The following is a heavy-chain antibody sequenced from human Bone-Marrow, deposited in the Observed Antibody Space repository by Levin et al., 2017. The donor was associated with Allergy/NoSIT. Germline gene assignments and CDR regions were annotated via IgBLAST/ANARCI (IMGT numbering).Heavy chain of an antibody. Sequence: ASVKVSCKTTGATGDTFSGSAITWVRQAPGHGLEWMGRITPMFGTPTYAQRLQGRVTISADQSTTTHYMELSSLRSEDTAVYYCARTVAGATFDFWGQGTLVTVSS. V-gene: IGHV1-69*13. D-gene: IGHD6-19*01. CDR1: GDTFSGSA. CDR3: ARTVAGATFDF. J-gene: IGHJ4*02. CDR2: ITPMFGTP.